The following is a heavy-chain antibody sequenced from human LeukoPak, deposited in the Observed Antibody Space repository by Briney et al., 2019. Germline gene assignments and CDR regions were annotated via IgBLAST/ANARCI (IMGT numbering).Heavy chain of an antibody. D-gene: IGHD5-24*01. V-gene: IGHV4-38-2*02. CDR2: IYHSGST. CDR3: ARNGYSSHAPGSIPLN. Sequence: SETLSLTCTVSGYSISSGYYWGWIRQPPGKGLEWIGSIYHSGSTYYNPSLKSRVTISVDTSKNQFSLKLSSVTAADTAVYYCARNGYSSHAPGSIPLNWGQGTLVTVSS. J-gene: IGHJ4*02. CDR1: GYSISSGYY.